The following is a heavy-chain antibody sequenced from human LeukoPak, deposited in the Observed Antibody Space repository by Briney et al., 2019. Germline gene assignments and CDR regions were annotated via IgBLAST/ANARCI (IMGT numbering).Heavy chain of an antibody. J-gene: IGHJ4*02. D-gene: IGHD3-10*01. CDR1: GFNFSNYW. Sequence: PGGSLRLSCEGSGFNFSNYWMVWVRQAPGKGLEWVANIKHGGREKHFVDSVKGRFSISRDNAHNSLYLDMNNLRPEDTALYFCARGGRSLWFADLLTNWGQGILVAVSS. V-gene: IGHV3-7*01. CDR2: IKHGGREK. CDR3: ARGGRSLWFADLLTN.